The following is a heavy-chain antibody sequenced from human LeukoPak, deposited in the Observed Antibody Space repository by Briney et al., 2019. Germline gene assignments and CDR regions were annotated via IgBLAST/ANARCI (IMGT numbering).Heavy chain of an antibody. CDR3: ARERSITIFGVPWGGMDV. V-gene: IGHV1-18*01. D-gene: IGHD3-3*01. CDR2: ISAYNGNT. J-gene: IGHJ6*02. Sequence: GASVKVSCKASGYTFTSYGISWVRQAPGQGLEWMGWISAYNGNTKYAPKLQGRVTMTTDTSTSTAYMELRSLRSDDTAVYYCARERSITIFGVPWGGMDVWGQGTTVTVSS. CDR1: GYTFTSYG.